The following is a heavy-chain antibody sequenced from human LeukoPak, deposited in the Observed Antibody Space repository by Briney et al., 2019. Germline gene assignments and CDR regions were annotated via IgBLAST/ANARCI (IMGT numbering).Heavy chain of an antibody. V-gene: IGHV1-8*01. CDR3: ARSPSVTSSFDY. Sequence: ASVNVSCKASGYTFTSYDINWVRQATGQGLEWMGWMNPNSGNTGYAQKFQGRVTMTRNTSISTACMELSSLRSEDTAVYYCARSPSVTSSFDYWGQGTLVTVSS. CDR1: GYTFTSYD. CDR2: MNPNSGNT. D-gene: IGHD4-17*01. J-gene: IGHJ4*02.